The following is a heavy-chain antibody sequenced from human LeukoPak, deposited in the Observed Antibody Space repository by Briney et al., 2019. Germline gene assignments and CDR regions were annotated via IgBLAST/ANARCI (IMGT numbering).Heavy chain of an antibody. Sequence: GGSLRLSCTASGFPFSSYAMSWVRQAPGRGLEWVSTVSGSGRNTYYADSVKGRFTISRDKSKNTIFLQMSTLRAEDTAVYYCAKDLMGQWLSPYYYGMDVWGQGTTVTVSS. V-gene: IGHV3-23*01. CDR2: VSGSGRNT. CDR3: AKDLMGQWLSPYYYGMDV. D-gene: IGHD6-19*01. CDR1: GFPFSSYA. J-gene: IGHJ6*02.